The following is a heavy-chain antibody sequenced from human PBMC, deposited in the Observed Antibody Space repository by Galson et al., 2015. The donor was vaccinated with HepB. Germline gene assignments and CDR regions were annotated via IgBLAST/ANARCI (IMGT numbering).Heavy chain of an antibody. CDR1: GFTFSSYS. D-gene: IGHD5-24*01. Sequence: SLRLSCAASGFTFSSYSMNWVRQAPGKGLEWVSSISSSSSYIYYADSVKGRFTISRDNAKNSLYLQMNSLRAEDTAVYYCARAGGRWLQFSEDVWGQGTTVTVSS. CDR2: ISSSSSYI. J-gene: IGHJ6*02. CDR3: ARAGGRWLQFSEDV. V-gene: IGHV3-21*01.